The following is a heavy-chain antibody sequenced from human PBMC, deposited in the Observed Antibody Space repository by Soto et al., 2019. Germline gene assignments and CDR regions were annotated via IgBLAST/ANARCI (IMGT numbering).Heavy chain of an antibody. D-gene: IGHD1-26*01. CDR3: ARDMSGGTYNYYYGMDV. CDR1: GYTFNTYN. Sequence: ASVKVSCKASGYTFNTYNMYWVRQAPGQGLEWMGVINPSIGSTNYAQKFQGRVIMTRDTSTSTVYMELNSLRADDTAVYYCARDMSGGTYNYYYGMDVWGQGTTVTAP. V-gene: IGHV1-46*02. J-gene: IGHJ6*02. CDR2: INPSIGST.